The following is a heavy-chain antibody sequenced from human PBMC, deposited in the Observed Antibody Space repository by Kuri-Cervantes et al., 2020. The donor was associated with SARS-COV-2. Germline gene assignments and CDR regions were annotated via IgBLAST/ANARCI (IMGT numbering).Heavy chain of an antibody. J-gene: IGHJ5*02. V-gene: IGHV3-30-3*01. CDR2: ISYDGSNK. CDR3: AKGWNSLDP. CDR1: GFTFSSYA. Sequence: GGSLRLSCAASGFTFSSYAMHWVRQAPGKGLEWVAVISYDGSNKYYADSVKGRFTISRDNSKNTLHLQMNSLRAEDTAVYYCAKGWNSLDPWGQGTLVTVSS. D-gene: IGHD1-1*01.